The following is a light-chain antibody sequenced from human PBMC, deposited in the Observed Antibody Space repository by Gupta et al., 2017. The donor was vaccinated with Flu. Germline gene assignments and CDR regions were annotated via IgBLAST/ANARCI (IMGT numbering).Light chain of an antibody. CDR2: EGT. J-gene: IGLJ1*01. CDR3: SSYADSRYV. Sequence: RDPGKAPKLMMYEGTRRPSGVPDRFSGSKSGNTASLTVSGLQAEDEADYYCSSYADSRYVFGSGTKVTVL. V-gene: IGLV2-8*01.